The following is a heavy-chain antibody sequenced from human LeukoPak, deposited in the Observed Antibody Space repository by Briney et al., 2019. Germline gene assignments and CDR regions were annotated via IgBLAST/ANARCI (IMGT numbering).Heavy chain of an antibody. Sequence: SETLSLTCTVSGGSISSYYWSWIRQPPGKGLEWIGYIYYSGSTNYNPSLKSRVTISVDTSKNQFSLKLSSVSAADTAVYYCARVRYDSSGYYYVGFWYFDLWGRGTLVTVSS. V-gene: IGHV4-59*01. J-gene: IGHJ2*01. CDR2: IYYSGST. D-gene: IGHD3-22*01. CDR3: ARVRYDSSGYYYVGFWYFDL. CDR1: GGSISSYY.